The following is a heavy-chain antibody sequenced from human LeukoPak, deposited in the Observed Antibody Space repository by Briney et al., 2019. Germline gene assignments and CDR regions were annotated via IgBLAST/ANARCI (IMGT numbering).Heavy chain of an antibody. V-gene: IGHV4-34*01. Sequence: SETLSLTCAVYSGSLSGYYWSWIRQPPGKGLEWIGEINHSGSINYNPSLKSRVTISVDTSKNQLSLKLSSVTAADTAVYYCARGRVAATSVTSYWGQGTLVTVSS. J-gene: IGHJ4*02. CDR3: ARGRVAATSVTSY. D-gene: IGHD2-15*01. CDR2: INHSGSI. CDR1: SGSLSGYY.